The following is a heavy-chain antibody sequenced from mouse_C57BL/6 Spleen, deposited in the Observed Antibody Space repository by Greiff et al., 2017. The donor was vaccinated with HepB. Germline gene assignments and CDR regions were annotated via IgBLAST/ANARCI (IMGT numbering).Heavy chain of an antibody. CDR2: INPSSGYT. CDR3: ARGRALRDYDIYYAMDY. V-gene: IGHV1-7*01. J-gene: IGHJ4*01. Sequence: QVQLQQSGAELAKPGASVKLSCKASGYIFTSYWMHWVKQRPGQGLEWIGYINPSSGYTKYNQKFKDKATLTADKSSSTAYMQLSSLTYEDSAVYYCARGRALRDYDIYYAMDYWGQGTSVTVSS. D-gene: IGHD2-4*01. CDR1: GYIFTSYW.